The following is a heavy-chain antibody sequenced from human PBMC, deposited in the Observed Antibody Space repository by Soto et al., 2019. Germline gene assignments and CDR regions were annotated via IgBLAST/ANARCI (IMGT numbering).Heavy chain of an antibody. D-gene: IGHD6-6*01. J-gene: IGHJ4*02. CDR1: GFTFSSYE. V-gene: IGHV3-48*03. CDR3: ARATYTTSYYFDY. CDR2: VGSSGSRI. Sequence: PGGSLRLSCAASGFTFSSYEMDWVRQAPGKGPEWVSYVGSSGSRIYYADSVKGRFTISRGNAKNSVYLQMTSLRAEDTAVYYCARATYTTSYYFDYWGQGTLVTVSS.